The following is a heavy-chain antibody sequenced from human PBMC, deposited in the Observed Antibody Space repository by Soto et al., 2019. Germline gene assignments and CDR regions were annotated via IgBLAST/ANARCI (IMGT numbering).Heavy chain of an antibody. J-gene: IGHJ5*02. CDR1: GFTFDDYG. CDR3: ARDPYSSGWYTWFDP. Sequence: PGGSLRLSCAASGFTFDDYGMSWVRQAPGKGLEWVSGINWNGGSTGYADSVKGRFTISRDNAKNSLYLQMNSLRAEDTALYYCARDPYSSGWYTWFDPWGQGTLVTVSS. D-gene: IGHD6-19*01. V-gene: IGHV3-20*04. CDR2: INWNGGST.